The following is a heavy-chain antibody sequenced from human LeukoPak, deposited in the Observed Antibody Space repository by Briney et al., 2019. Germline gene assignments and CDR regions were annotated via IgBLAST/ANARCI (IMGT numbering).Heavy chain of an antibody. CDR1: GFTLSNYD. J-gene: IGHJ5*02. CDR3: ARADCSSSTCYLRRSWFDP. CDR2: ISTSSRYI. Sequence: GGSLRLSCASSGFTLSNYDMNWVRQAPGKGLEWVSSISTSSRYIYYKDSVRGRFTISRDDAKNSLYLEMNSLRAEDTAVYYCARADCSSSTCYLRRSWFDPWGQGTLVTVSS. D-gene: IGHD2-2*01. V-gene: IGHV3-21*01.